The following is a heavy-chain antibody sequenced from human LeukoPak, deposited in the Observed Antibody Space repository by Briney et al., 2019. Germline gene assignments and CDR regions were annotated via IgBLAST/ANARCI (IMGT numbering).Heavy chain of an antibody. CDR2: IWYDGCNK. J-gene: IGHJ4*02. Sequence: PGRSLRLSGAASGFNFSSYGRHWVRQAPGKGLEWVAVIWYDGCNKYYADSVKGRFTISRDNSKNTLYLQMNSLRAEATAVYYCARRGDGYTKPVFDYWGQGTLVTVSS. CDR1: GFNFSSYG. V-gene: IGHV3-33*01. CDR3: ARRGDGYTKPVFDY. D-gene: IGHD5-24*01.